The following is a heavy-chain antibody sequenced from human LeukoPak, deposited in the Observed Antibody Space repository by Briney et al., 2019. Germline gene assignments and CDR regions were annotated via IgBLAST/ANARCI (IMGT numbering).Heavy chain of an antibody. CDR2: TIPIFGTA. J-gene: IGHJ3*02. V-gene: IGHV1-69*05. CDR1: GGTFSSYA. Sequence: ASVKVSCKASGGTFSSYAISWVRQAPGQGLEWMGGTIPIFGTANYAQKFQGRVTITTDESTSTAYMELSSLRSEDTAVYYCARRITMIVVDAFDIWGQGTMVTVSS. D-gene: IGHD3-22*01. CDR3: ARRITMIVVDAFDI.